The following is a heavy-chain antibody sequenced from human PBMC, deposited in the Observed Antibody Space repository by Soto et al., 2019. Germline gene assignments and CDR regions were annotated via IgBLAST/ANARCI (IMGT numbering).Heavy chain of an antibody. CDR1: GGTFSSYA. CDR3: MGIAAAGPDALDI. D-gene: IGHD6-13*01. J-gene: IGHJ3*02. V-gene: IGHV1-69*13. Sequence: SVKVSCKASGGTFSSYAISWVRQAPGQGLEWMGGIIPIFGTANYAQKFQGRVTITADESTSTAYMELSSLRSEDTAVYYCMGIAAAGPDALDIWGQGTMVTVSS. CDR2: IIPIFGTA.